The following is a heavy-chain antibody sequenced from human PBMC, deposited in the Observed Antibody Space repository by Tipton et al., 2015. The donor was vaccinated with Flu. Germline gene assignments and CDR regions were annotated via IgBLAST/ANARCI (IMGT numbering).Heavy chain of an antibody. CDR1: GGSFSSYT. D-gene: IGHD3-3*01. CDR2: IIPIFGTT. V-gene: IGHV1-69*01. Sequence: QLVQSGAEVKKPGSSVKIPCKASGGSFSSYTIIWVRQAPRQGLEWMGGIIPIFGTTKYAQNFQGRVTITADESTSTAYMELSSLRSEDTAVYYCATSSPNFWSGYEYDYWGQGTLVTVSS. J-gene: IGHJ4*02. CDR3: ATSSPNFWSGYEYDY.